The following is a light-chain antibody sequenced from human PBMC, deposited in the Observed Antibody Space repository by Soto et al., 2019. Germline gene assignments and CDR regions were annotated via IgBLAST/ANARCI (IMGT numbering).Light chain of an antibody. V-gene: IGKV1-5*03. CDR3: QHYNSYSEA. CDR1: QSVSSW. J-gene: IGKJ1*01. CDR2: EAS. Sequence: DIQMTQSPSTLSASVGDRVTITCRASQSVSSWLAWYQQKPGKAPKLLIYEASSLKSGVPSRFSGSGSGTEFTLTISSLQPDDFATYYCQHYNSYSEAFGQGTRWIS.